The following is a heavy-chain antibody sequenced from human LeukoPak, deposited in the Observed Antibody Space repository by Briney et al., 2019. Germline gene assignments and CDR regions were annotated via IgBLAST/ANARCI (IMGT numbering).Heavy chain of an antibody. V-gene: IGHV4-61*02. CDR1: GGSISSGSYY. CDR2: IYTSGST. CDR3: ARVTSSSTYYYYMDV. D-gene: IGHD6-6*01. J-gene: IGHJ6*03. Sequence: SQTLSLTCTVSGGSISSGSYYWSWIRQPAGKGLEWIGRIYTSGSTNYNPSLKSRVTISVDTSENQFSLKLSSVTAADTAVYYCARVTSSSTYYYYMDVWGKGTTVTVSS.